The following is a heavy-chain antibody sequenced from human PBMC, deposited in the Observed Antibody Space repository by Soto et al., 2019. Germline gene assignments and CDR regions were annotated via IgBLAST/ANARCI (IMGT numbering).Heavy chain of an antibody. CDR1: GFTYTDFA. CDR3: ARRASDSYYAIDV. CDR2: ISYDGSDK. D-gene: IGHD3-22*01. Sequence: VQLVESGGGEVQPGRSLRLSCAASGFTYTDFALHWVRQAPGKGLEWVAIISYDGSDKYYADSVKGRFAISRDNPKNTLYLEMNSLRPEDTAVYFCARRASDSYYAIDVWGQWTTVTVFS. J-gene: IGHJ6*02. V-gene: IGHV3-30*09.